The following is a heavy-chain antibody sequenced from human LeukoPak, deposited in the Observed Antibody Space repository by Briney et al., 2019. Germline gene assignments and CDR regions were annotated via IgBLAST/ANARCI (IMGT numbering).Heavy chain of an antibody. CDR1: GFSFGFNTYG. J-gene: IGHJ6*02. CDR2: IWYDGGIK. V-gene: IGHV3-33*01. CDR3: ARIRCTGGNWRPYSYYPMDV. D-gene: IGHD2-8*02. Sequence: PGRSLRLSCVASGFSFGFNTYGMQWVRQTPGKGLEWVAVIWYDGGIKYYGDAVKGRFTISRDNSKNTLYLQMDSLRGEDAAVYCCARIRCTGGNWRPYSYYPMDVWGQGTTVTVSS.